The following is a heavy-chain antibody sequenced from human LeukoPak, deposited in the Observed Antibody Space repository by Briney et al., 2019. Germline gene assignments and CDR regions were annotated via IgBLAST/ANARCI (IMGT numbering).Heavy chain of an antibody. CDR3: ARGCSSTTCYTSGFDY. CDR2: IRPDSGGT. CDR1: GYTFNGYH. D-gene: IGHD2-2*02. Sequence: VASVTVSCKASGYTFNGYHIHWVRQAPGQGREWMGWIRPDSGGTNYAQKFQGRVTMTRDTSISTAYMELSSLRSDGTAVYHCARGCSSTTCYTSGFDYWGQGTLVTVSS. J-gene: IGHJ4*02. V-gene: IGHV1-2*02.